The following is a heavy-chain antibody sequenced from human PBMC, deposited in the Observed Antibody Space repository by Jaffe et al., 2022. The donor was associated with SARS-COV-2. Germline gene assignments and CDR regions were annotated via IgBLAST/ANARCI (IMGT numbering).Heavy chain of an antibody. Sequence: QVQLQQWGAGLLKPSETLSLTCAVYGGSFSGYYWSWIRQPPGKGLEWIGEINHSGSTNYNPSLKSRVTISVDTSKNQFSLKLSSVTAADTAVYYCASNDFWRLGLGVRYGMDVWGQGTTVTVSS. CDR3: ASNDFWRLGLGVRYGMDV. D-gene: IGHD3-3*01. V-gene: IGHV4-34*01. CDR1: GGSFSGYY. J-gene: IGHJ6*02. CDR2: INHSGST.